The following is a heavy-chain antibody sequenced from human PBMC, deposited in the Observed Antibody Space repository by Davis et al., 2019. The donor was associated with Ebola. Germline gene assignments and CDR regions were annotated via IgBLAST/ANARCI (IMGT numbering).Heavy chain of an antibody. J-gene: IGHJ6*02. Sequence: MPSETLSLTCTVSGGSISSGGYYWSWIRQHPGKGLEWIGYIYYSGSTNYNPSLKSRVTISVDTSKNQFSLKLSSVTAADTAVYYCALSGSYYPHGMDVWGLGTTVTVSS. CDR1: GGSISSGGYY. D-gene: IGHD1-26*01. V-gene: IGHV4-61*08. CDR2: IYYSGST. CDR3: ALSGSYYPHGMDV.